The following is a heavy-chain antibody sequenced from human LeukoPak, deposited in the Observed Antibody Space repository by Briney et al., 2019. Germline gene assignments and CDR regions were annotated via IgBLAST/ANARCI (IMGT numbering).Heavy chain of an antibody. CDR2: IDPSGST. CDR1: GGSFSDYY. D-gene: IGHD5-18*01. CDR3: VRVGYRYVINDWSRTGLGAYPTKYYYHMDV. Sequence: KTSETLSLTCAVYGGSFSDYYWGWIRQPPGKGLEWIGEIDPSGSTNYSPSLKSRVTISVDTSKNQFSLKLSSVAAADTAVYFCVRVGYRYVINDWSRTGLGAYPTKYYYHMDVWDKGATVTVSS. V-gene: IGHV4-34*01. J-gene: IGHJ6*03.